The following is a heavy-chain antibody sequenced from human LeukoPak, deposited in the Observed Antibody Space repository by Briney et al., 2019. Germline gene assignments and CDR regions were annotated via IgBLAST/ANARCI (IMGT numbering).Heavy chain of an antibody. CDR3: VKGTWGDV. CDR2: ISRSGDNT. V-gene: IGHV3-23*01. D-gene: IGHD3-16*01. Sequence: TGGSLRLSCAVSGFTFSNYDMNWVRQAPGKGLEWVSIISRSGDNTFYADPVKGRFTISRDNSENTLYLQMNSLRVEDTAVYYCVKGTWGDVWGQGTTVTVSS. J-gene: IGHJ6*02. CDR1: GFTFSNYD.